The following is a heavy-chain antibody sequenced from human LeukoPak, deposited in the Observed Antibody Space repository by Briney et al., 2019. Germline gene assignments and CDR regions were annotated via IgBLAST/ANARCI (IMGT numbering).Heavy chain of an antibody. J-gene: IGHJ4*02. CDR1: GFTFSSYW. CDR2: IKQDGSEK. D-gene: IGHD3-22*01. Sequence: PGGSLRLSCAASGFTFSSYWMSWVRQAPGKGLEWVANIKQDGSEKYYVDSVKGRFTISRDNAKNSLYLQMNSLRAEDTAVYYCARVSPTYYYDSSGYPDYWGQGTLVTVSS. CDR3: ARVSPTYYYDSSGYPDY. V-gene: IGHV3-7*01.